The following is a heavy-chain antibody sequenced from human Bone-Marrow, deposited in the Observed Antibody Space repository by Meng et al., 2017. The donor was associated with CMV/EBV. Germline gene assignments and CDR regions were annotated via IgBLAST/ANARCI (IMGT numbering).Heavy chain of an antibody. CDR3: AKHDVAVPAALDY. CDR2: ISGSGGST. D-gene: IGHD2-2*01. V-gene: IGHV3-23*01. Sequence: GESLKISCAASGVTFSSYAMSWVRQAPGKGLEWVSAISGSGGSTYYADSVKGRFTISRDNSKHTLYLQMNSLRAEDTAVYYCAKHDVAVPAALDYWGQGTLVSVSS. J-gene: IGHJ4*02. CDR1: GVTFSSYA.